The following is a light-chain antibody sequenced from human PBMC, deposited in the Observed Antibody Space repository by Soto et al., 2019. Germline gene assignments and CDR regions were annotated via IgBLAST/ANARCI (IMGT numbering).Light chain of an antibody. CDR2: AAS. Sequence: DIQMTQSPSSLSASVRDRVTITCRASQGISNYFAWYQQNPGKVPKLLIYAASTLQSGVPSRFSGCGSRTNFTLTISSLHPEDVATYYCQEYGGAPWTFGQGTKVEIK. CDR1: QGISNY. J-gene: IGKJ1*01. V-gene: IGKV1-27*01. CDR3: QEYGGAPWT.